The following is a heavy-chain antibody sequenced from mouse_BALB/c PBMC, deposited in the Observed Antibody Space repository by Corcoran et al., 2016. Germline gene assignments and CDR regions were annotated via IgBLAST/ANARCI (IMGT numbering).Heavy chain of an antibody. CDR3: ARRTTAHYYAMDY. CDR1: GYTFTNYG. J-gene: IGHJ4*01. CDR2: INTYTGEP. Sequence: QMQLVQSGPELKKPGETVKISCKASGYTFTNYGINWVKQAPGKGLKWMGWINTYTGEPTYADDFKGRFAFSLETSASTAYLQINNLKNEDTATYFCARRTTAHYYAMDYWDQGTSVTVSS. V-gene: IGHV9-3-1*01. D-gene: IGHD1-2*01.